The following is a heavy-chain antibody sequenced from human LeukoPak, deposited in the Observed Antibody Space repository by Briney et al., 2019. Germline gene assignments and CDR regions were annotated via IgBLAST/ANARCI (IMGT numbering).Heavy chain of an antibody. D-gene: IGHD5-18*01. CDR3: ARAGYSYGIDY. J-gene: IGHJ4*02. CDR1: GGSISSYY. V-gene: IGHV4-59*01. CDR2: IYYSGST. Sequence: SETLSLTCTVSGGSISSYYWSWIRQPPGKGLEWVGYIYYSGSTNYNPSLKSRVTISVDTSKNQFSLKLSSVTAADTAVYYCARAGYSYGIDYWGQGTLVTASS.